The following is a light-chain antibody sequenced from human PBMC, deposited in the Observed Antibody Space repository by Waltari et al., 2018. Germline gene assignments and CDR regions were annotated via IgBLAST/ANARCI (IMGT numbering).Light chain of an antibody. CDR2: RAS. J-gene: IGKJ1*01. CDR3: QQYDTYWT. Sequence: DIQMTQSPSTLSASVGDRVTITCRASQRITNWLAWYPQQPGKAPKLLIFRASNLESVVASRFSGSGSRKEFTLTISSLQADVFATYYCQQYDTYWTFGQGTKVEIK. CDR1: QRITNW. V-gene: IGKV1-5*03.